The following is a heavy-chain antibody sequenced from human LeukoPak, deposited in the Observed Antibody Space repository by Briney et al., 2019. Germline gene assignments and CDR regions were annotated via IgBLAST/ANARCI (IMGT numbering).Heavy chain of an antibody. J-gene: IGHJ4*02. CDR1: GVSISNYY. Sequence: SETLPLTCTVSGVSISNYYRSWIRQPPGKGLEWIGSIYYSGSTNYNPSLKSRVTISVDTNKKQLSRKQGSVAAADTAVYYCARGGVYFDYWGQGTLVTVSS. CDR2: IYYSGST. V-gene: IGHV4-59*01. CDR3: ARGGVYFDY. D-gene: IGHD3-16*01.